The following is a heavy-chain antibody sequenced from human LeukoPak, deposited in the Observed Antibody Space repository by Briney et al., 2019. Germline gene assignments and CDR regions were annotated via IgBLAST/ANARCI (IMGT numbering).Heavy chain of an antibody. Sequence: LGESLKISCKGSGYSFTSYWIGWVRQMPGKGLEWMGIIYPDDSDTRYSPSFQGQVTISADKSITTAYLQWSSLKASDTAMYYCARRGYYGSGYNYAFDIWGQGTMVTVSS. J-gene: IGHJ3*02. D-gene: IGHD3-10*01. CDR1: GYSFTSYW. CDR2: IYPDDSDT. CDR3: ARRGYYGSGYNYAFDI. V-gene: IGHV5-51*01.